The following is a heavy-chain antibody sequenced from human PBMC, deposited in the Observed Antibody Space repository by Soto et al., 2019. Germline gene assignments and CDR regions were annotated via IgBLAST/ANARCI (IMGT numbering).Heavy chain of an antibody. D-gene: IGHD2-8*01. V-gene: IGHV3-11*04. CDR1: GFTFSDYY. CDR2: ISGFATKK. CDR3: ARDWDFWTNSYRSDAFDL. Sequence: PGGSLRLSCAASGFTFSDYYMTWIRQAPGKGLEWISYISGFATKKYYTESVKGRFTISRDNAKNSLYLEMNSLRAEDTAVYYCARDWDFWTNSYRSDAFDLWGQGTMGTVSS. J-gene: IGHJ3*01.